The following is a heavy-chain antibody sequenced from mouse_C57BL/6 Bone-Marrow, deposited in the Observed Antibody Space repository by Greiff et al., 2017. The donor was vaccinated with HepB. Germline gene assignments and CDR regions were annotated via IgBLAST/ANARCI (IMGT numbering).Heavy chain of an antibody. V-gene: IGHV1-26*01. D-gene: IGHD1-1*01. J-gene: IGHJ2*01. CDR3: ARSFYYYASRGDY. Sequence: VQLKQSGPELVKPGASVKISCKASGYTFTDYYMNWVKQSHGKSLEWIGDINPNNGGTSYNQKFKGKATLTVDKSSSTAYMELRSLTSEDSAVYYCARSFYYYASRGDYWGQGTTLTVSS. CDR2: INPNNGGT. CDR1: GYTFTDYY.